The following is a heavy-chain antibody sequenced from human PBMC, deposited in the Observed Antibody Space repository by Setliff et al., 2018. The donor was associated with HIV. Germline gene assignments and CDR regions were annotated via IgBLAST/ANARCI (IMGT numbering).Heavy chain of an antibody. J-gene: IGHJ4*02. CDR1: GYTFSEYA. Sequence: ASVTVSCKASGYTFSEYAIHWVRQAPGQRLEWMGRIDTDNGYRRYSPKLQGRVTITKDTSANTAYMELRGLRSEDTAVYYCARWCAAAGCYPAIYHFDSWGQGTLVTV. CDR2: IDTDNGYR. D-gene: IGHD2-2*01. V-gene: IGHV1-3*04. CDR3: ARWCAAAGCYPAIYHFDS.